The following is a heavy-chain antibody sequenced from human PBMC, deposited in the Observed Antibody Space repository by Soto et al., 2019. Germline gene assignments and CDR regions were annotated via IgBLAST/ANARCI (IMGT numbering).Heavy chain of an antibody. CDR1: GYTFTGHY. CDR2: IGPESGAT. Sequence: QVQLVQSGAEVKKPGASVKVSCKASGYTFTGHYIHWVRQAPEQGPEWMGEIGPESGATRYAQKFQGRVTMTRETSITTVYMELKNLSPDDTAVYYCGRGRSGQIVVFYWGQGTPVTVSS. V-gene: IGHV1-2*02. J-gene: IGHJ4*02. D-gene: IGHD1-26*01. CDR3: GRGRSGQIVVFY.